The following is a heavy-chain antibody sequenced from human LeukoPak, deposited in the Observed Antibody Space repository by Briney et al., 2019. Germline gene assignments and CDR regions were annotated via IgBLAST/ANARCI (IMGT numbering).Heavy chain of an antibody. D-gene: IGHD2-15*01. V-gene: IGHV3-30*02. CDR2: IRYDGSNK. J-gene: IGHJ5*02. CDR3: AKASVVVVVAAITNWFDP. CDR1: GFTFSSYG. Sequence: GGSLRLSCAASGFTFSSYGMHWVRQAPGKGLEWVAFIRYDGSNKYYADSVKGRFTISRDNSKNTLYLQMNSLRAEDTAVYYCAKASVVVVVAAITNWFDPWGQGTLVTVSS.